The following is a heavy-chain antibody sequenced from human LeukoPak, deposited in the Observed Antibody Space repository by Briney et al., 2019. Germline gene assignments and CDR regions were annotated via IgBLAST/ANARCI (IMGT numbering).Heavy chain of an antibody. V-gene: IGHV3-74*01. CDR3: TRDQALSGSGPHFAD. D-gene: IGHD6-19*01. CDR2: ISMDGTTT. CDR1: GFTFSSYW. Sequence: GGSLRLSCVASGFTFSSYWMHWVRQTPGKGLLWVSRISMDGTTTTYADSVKGRFTISRDNAKNTLYLQMSSLTVEDTAVYYCTRDQALSGSGPHFADWGQGTLVTVSS. J-gene: IGHJ4*02.